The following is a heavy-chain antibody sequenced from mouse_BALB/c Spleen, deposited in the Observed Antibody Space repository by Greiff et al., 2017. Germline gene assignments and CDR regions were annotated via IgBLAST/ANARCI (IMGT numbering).Heavy chain of an antibody. V-gene: IGHV1-7*01. J-gene: IGHJ3*01. Sequence: QVQLQQSGAELAKPGASVKMSCKASGYTFTSYWMHWVKQRPGQGLEWIGYINPSTGYTEYNQKFKDKATLTADKSSSTAYMQLSSLTSEDSAVYYCARGERRAAWFAYWGQGTLVTVSA. CDR3: ARGERRAAWFAY. CDR2: INPSTGYT. CDR1: GYTFTSYW. D-gene: IGHD2-12*01.